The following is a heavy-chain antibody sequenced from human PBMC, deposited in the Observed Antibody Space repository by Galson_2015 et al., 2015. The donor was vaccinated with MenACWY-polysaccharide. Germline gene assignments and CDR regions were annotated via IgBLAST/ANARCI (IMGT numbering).Heavy chain of an antibody. D-gene: IGHD1-26*01. Sequence: SLRLSCAASGFTFRSYGINWVRQAPGKGLEWVSNIISNGGTTYYADSVKGRFTSSRDNSKNMVYLQMNSLRVEDTAVYYCAKGSVWVGAHDIWGQGTMVTVSS. CDR1: GFTFRSYG. V-gene: IGHV3-23*01. CDR2: IISNGGTT. J-gene: IGHJ3*02. CDR3: AKGSVWVGAHDI.